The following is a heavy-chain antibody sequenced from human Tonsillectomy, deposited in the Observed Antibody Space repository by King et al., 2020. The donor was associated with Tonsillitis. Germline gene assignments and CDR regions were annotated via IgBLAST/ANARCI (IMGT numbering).Heavy chain of an antibody. CDR1: GDSTSISRSSY. D-gene: IGHD1-26*01. CDR3: ARPFSGSYSAFDY. CDR2: IQDTGNS. Sequence: QLQESGPGQVKPSETLSHTCTVFGDSTSISRSSYWGWIRQPPGKGLEWIASIQDTGNSFFNPSLKSRVTISLATSKQHFSLKMTSLTAADTAVYYCARPFSGSYSAFDYWGLGTLVTVAS. V-gene: IGHV4-39*07. J-gene: IGHJ4*02.